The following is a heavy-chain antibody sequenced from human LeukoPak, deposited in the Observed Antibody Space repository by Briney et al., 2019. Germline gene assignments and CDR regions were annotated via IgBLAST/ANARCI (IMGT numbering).Heavy chain of an antibody. CDR3: ARVNYYDTSGPPFDF. J-gene: IGHJ4*02. V-gene: IGHV3-48*03. CDR1: GLTFRNYE. D-gene: IGHD3-22*01. CDR2: INSGGTTV. Sequence: PGGSLRLSCAASGLTFRNYEMNWVRQAPGKGLEWVSYINSGGTTVYYRDSVKGRFSISRDNAKNSLYLQMNSLRVEDTAVYYCARVNYYDTSGPPFDFWGQGTLVTVSS.